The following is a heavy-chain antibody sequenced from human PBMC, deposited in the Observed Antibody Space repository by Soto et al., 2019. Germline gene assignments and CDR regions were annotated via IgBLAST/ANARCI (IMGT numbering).Heavy chain of an antibody. CDR1: GFTFDDYA. J-gene: IGHJ4*02. V-gene: IGHV3-9*01. D-gene: IGHD3-3*01. CDR3: AKAGFWSGYYSLVDY. CDR2: ISWNSGSI. Sequence: DVQLVESGGGLVQPGRSLRLSCAASGFTFDDYAMHWVRKAPGKGLEWVSGISWNSGSIGYADSVKGRFTISRDNAKNSLYLQMNSLRAEDTALYYCAKAGFWSGYYSLVDYWGQGTLVTVSS.